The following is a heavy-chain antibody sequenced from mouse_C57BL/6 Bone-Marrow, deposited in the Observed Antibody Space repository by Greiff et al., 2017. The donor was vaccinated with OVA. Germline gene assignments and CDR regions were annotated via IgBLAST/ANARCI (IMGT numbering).Heavy chain of an antibody. CDR2: IDPSDSYT. D-gene: IGHD4-1*01. J-gene: IGHJ4*01. CDR3: AKANLYYYAMDY. Sequence: QVQLQQPGAELVMPGASVKLSCKPSGYTFTSYWMHWVKQRPGQGLEWIGEIDPSDSYTNYNQKFKGKSTLTVDKSSSTAYMQLSSLTSEDSAVYYCAKANLYYYAMDYWGQGTSVTVSS. CDR1: GYTFTSYW. V-gene: IGHV1-69*01.